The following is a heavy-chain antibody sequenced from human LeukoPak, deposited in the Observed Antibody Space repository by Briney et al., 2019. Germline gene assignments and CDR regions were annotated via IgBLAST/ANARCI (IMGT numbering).Heavy chain of an antibody. V-gene: IGHV3-48*02. J-gene: IGHJ4*02. CDR2: ISGSSSAI. D-gene: IGHD6-19*01. CDR3: ARKVAATTDFDF. CDR1: GFTFGAYG. Sequence: PGGSLRLSCAASGFTFGAYGINWVRQAPGKGLEWVSYISGSSSAIYYADSVKGRFTISRDNAKNSLYLQMNSLRDEDTAVYYCARKVAATTDFDFWGQGTLVTVSS.